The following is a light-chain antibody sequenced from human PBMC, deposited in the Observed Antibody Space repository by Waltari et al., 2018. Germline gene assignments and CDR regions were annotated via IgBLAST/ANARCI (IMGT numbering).Light chain of an antibody. CDR2: ENS. Sequence: QSVFTPPPSVSAAPGQRVTISCSGGRSNIGNTYVSWYRQFPGTSPKLLIYENSERPSGIPGRFSGSKSGTSATLDITGLQAGDEADYYCGTWDSSLSGAVFGGGTHLTVL. V-gene: IGLV1-51*02. J-gene: IGLJ7*01. CDR1: RSNIGNTY. CDR3: GTWDSSLSGAV.